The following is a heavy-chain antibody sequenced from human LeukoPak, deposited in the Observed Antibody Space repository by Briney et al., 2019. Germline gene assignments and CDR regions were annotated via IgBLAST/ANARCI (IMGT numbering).Heavy chain of an antibody. V-gene: IGHV3-23*01. CDR2: ISGSGGST. CDR3: AKVMQGYYDSSGYSFDY. Sequence: GGSLRPSCAASGFTFSSYAMSWVRQAPGKGLEWVSAISGSGGSTYYADSVKGRFTISRDNSKNTLYLQMNSLRAEDTAVYYCAKVMQGYYDSSGYSFDYWGQGTLVTVSS. D-gene: IGHD3-22*01. CDR1: GFTFSSYA. J-gene: IGHJ4*02.